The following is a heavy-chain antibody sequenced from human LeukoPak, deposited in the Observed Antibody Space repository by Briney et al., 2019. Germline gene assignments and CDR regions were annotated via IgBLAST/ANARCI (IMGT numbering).Heavy chain of an antibody. D-gene: IGHD3-3*01. CDR2: ISSSSSYI. Sequence: PGGSLRLSCAASGFTFSSYSMNWVRQAPGKGLEWVSSISSSSSYIYYADSVKGRFTISRDNAKNSLYLQMNSLRAEDTAVYYCARAYDDSYYYYYFLDVWGKGTTVTVSS. CDR1: GFTFSSYS. CDR3: ARAYDDSYYYYYFLDV. J-gene: IGHJ6*03. V-gene: IGHV3-21*04.